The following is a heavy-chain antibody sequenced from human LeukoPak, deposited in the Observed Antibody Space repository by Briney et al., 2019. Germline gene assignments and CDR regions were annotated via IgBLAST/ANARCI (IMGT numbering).Heavy chain of an antibody. CDR2: ISCSRSYI. D-gene: IGHD2-15*01. CDR1: GFPFSSYS. CDR3: GRLMTVGGGYCSGGNWYGRDY. Sequence: GESLRLSCAASGFPFSSYSMNWVRQAPGKGLEWVSSISCSRSYIYYPDPMKGRFTISRDNAKSSLYQQMNSLGAEDTAVYYCGRLMTVGGGYCSGGNWYGRDYWGKGTLVTVTS. V-gene: IGHV3-21*01. J-gene: IGHJ4*02.